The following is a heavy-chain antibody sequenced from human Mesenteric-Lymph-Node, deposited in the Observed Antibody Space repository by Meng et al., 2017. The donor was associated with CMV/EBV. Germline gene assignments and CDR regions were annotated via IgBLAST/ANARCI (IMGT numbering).Heavy chain of an antibody. CDR1: GYTFIGYH. V-gene: IGHV1-2*02. Sequence: ASVKVSCKTSGYTFIGYHMHWVRQAPGQGLEWMGWINPNGGGTNFAQKFQGRVTMTRDTSMSATYMELNSLRYDDTAVYYCARVQVTASYYYYGMDVWGQGTTVTVSS. CDR3: ARVQVTASYYYYGMDV. D-gene: IGHD2-21*02. CDR2: INPNGGGT. J-gene: IGHJ6*02.